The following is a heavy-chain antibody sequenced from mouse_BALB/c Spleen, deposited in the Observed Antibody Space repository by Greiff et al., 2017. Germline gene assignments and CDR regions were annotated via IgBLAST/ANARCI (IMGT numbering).Heavy chain of an antibody. CDR1: GYTFTSYW. D-gene: IGHD1-1*01. V-gene: IGHV1-5*01. CDR2: IYPGNSDT. CDR3: TRSSGYGSSRYYFDY. Sequence: EVQLQESGTVLARPGASVKMSCKASGYTFTSYWMHWVKQRPGQGLEWIGAIYPGNSDTSYNQKFKGKAKLTAVTSTSTAYMELSSLTNEDSAVYYCTRSSGYGSSRYYFDYWGQGTTLTVSS. J-gene: IGHJ2*01.